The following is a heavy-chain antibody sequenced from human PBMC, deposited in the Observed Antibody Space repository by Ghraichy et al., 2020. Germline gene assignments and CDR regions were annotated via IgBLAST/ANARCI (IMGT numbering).Heavy chain of an antibody. Sequence: GGSLRLFCAASGFTFSSYEMRWVRQAPGKGLEWVSSISSSGRTTYYADSVKGRFTISRDNAKNSLSLQMNSLRAEDTAVYYCARAGLWSGYYAYYGMDVWGQGTTVTVSS. D-gene: IGHD3-3*01. CDR1: GFTFSSYE. CDR2: ISSSGRTT. CDR3: ARAGLWSGYYAYYGMDV. V-gene: IGHV3-48*03. J-gene: IGHJ6*02.